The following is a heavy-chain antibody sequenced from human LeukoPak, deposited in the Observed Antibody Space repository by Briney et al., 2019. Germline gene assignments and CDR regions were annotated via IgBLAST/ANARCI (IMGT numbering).Heavy chain of an antibody. Sequence: GGSLRLSCAASGFTFSSSAMSWVRQPPGKGLEWVSNISGSGSGGSTYYADSVKGRFTISRDSSKNTLYLQMNSLRAEDTAVYYCAKDGGEYYDILTGYYPRLYYMDVWGKGTTVTISS. CDR2: ISGSGSGGST. CDR1: GFTFSSSA. D-gene: IGHD3-9*01. CDR3: AKDGGEYYDILTGYYPRLYYMDV. V-gene: IGHV3-23*01. J-gene: IGHJ6*03.